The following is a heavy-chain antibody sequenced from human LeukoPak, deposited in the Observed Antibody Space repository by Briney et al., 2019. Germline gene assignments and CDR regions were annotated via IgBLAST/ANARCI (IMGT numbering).Heavy chain of an antibody. CDR1: GSSISSGYY. CDR3: ARDKAVAGTYYYYGMDV. V-gene: IGHV4-38-2*02. D-gene: IGHD6-19*01. Sequence: SETLSLTCTVSGSSISSGYYWDWIRQPPGKGLEWIGSIYHSGSTYYNPSLKSRVTISVDTSKNQFSLKLSSVTAADTAVYYCARDKAVAGTYYYYGMDVWGQGTTVTVSS. J-gene: IGHJ6*02. CDR2: IYHSGST.